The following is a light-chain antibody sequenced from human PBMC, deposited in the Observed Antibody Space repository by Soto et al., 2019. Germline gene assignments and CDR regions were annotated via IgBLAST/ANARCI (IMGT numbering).Light chain of an antibody. CDR1: SGGIGTYNL. J-gene: IGLJ2*01. Sequence: QSALTQPASVSGSPGQSITISCTGTSGGIGTYNLVSWYQQYPSRAPKLIIFEGNKRPSGVSGRFSASKSGNTSFLAISGLQAEDEADYHCCSYAGRSTLICGGGTKFNVL. CDR3: CSYAGRSTLI. CDR2: EGN. V-gene: IGLV2-23*01.